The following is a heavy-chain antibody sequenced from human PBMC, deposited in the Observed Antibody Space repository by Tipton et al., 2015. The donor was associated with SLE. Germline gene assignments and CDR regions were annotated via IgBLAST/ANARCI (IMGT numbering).Heavy chain of an antibody. J-gene: IGHJ2*01. D-gene: IGHD6-13*01. CDR3: ARRGIAAAERGWYFDL. CDR1: GGSISSYY. CDR2: IYYSGST. Sequence: LRLSCTVSGGSISSYYWSWIRQPPGKGLEWIGYIYYSGSTNYNPSLKSRVTISVDTSKNQFSLKLSSVTAADTAVYYCARRGIAAAERGWYFDLWGRGTLVTVSS. V-gene: IGHV4-59*08.